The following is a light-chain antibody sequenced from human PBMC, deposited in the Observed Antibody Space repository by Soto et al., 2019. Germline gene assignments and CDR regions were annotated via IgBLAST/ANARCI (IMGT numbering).Light chain of an antibody. CDR3: ASQTSPNMLI. J-gene: IGLJ2*01. Sequence: QSVLTQPASVSGSPGQSITFPCTGTSSDIGKSKYVSWFQQLPGEAPRLIIYEVNSRPSGISDRFSGSKSGNSASLTISGLHPEDESIYYCASQTSPNMLIFGGGTKLTVL. V-gene: IGLV2-14*01. CDR1: SSDIGKSKY. CDR2: EVN.